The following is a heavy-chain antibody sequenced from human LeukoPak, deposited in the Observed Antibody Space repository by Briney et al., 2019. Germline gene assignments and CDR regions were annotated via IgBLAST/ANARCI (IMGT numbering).Heavy chain of an antibody. V-gene: IGHV4-34*01. CDR1: GGSFSGYY. D-gene: IGHD3-9*01. J-gene: IGHJ4*02. CDR2: INHSGST. Sequence: SETLSLTCAVYGGSFSGYYWSWIRQPPGKGLEWIGEINHSGSTNYNPSLKSRVTISVDTSKNQFSLKLSSVTAADTAVYYCARVDYDILTGYYDFDYWGQGTLVTVSS. CDR3: ARVDYDILTGYYDFDY.